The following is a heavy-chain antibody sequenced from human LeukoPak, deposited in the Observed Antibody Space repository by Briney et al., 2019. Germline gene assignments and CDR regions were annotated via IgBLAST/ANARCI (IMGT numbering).Heavy chain of an antibody. CDR1: GYTFTHHG. D-gene: IGHD6-19*01. CDR2: ISAYNGDT. Sequence: ASVKVSCVASGYTFTHHGITWVRQAPGQGLEWMGWISAYNGDTKYAQNFKGRVIMTTDSSTSTAYMELRSLRSDDTAVYFCARDPSNTSGWFQYFDLWGRGTLVTVSS. J-gene: IGHJ2*01. CDR3: ARDPSNTSGWFQYFDL. V-gene: IGHV1-18*01.